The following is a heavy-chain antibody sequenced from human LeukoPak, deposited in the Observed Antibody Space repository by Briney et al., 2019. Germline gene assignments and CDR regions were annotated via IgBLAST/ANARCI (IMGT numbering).Heavy chain of an antibody. CDR2: ISSSSSYI. CDR1: GFTFSSHS. V-gene: IGHV3-21*01. D-gene: IGHD5-18*01. J-gene: IGHJ4*02. CDR3: ARVQRGYSYGFLFDY. Sequence: GGSLRLSCAASGFTFSSHSMNWVRQAPGKGLEWVSSISSSSSYIYYAASVKGRFTISRDNAKNSLYLQMNSLRAEDTAVYHCARVQRGYSYGFLFDYWGQGTLVTVSS.